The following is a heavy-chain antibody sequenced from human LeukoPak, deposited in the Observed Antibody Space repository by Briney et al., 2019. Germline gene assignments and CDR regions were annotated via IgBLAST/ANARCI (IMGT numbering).Heavy chain of an antibody. D-gene: IGHD4-17*01. CDR1: GDSVSRYS. V-gene: IGHV4-59*02. J-gene: IGHJ2*01. CDR3: ARDPGDTNHDWYFDI. Sequence: SETLSLTCSVSGDSVSRYSWSWIRQPPGKGLEWIGYIHYSGSTTYNPSLESRVTISVDPSKHQFSLSLSSVTAADTAVYYCARDPGDTNHDWYFDIWGRGTVVTVSS. CDR2: IHYSGST.